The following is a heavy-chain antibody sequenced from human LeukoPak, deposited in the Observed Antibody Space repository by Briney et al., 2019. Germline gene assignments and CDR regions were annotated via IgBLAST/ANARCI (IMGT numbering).Heavy chain of an antibody. Sequence: GGSLRLSCAASGFTFSSYGMSWVRQAPGKGLEWVSAISGSGGSTYYADSVKGRFTISRDNSKSTLYLQMNSLRAEDTAVYYCAGGYYDYVWGSYRHEPEYYYYMDVWGKGTTVTISS. D-gene: IGHD3-16*02. CDR1: GFTFSSYG. CDR2: ISGSGGST. J-gene: IGHJ6*03. V-gene: IGHV3-23*01. CDR3: AGGYYDYVWGSYRHEPEYYYYMDV.